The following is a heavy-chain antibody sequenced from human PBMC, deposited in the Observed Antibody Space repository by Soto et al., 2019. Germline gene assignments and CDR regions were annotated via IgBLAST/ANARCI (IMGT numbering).Heavy chain of an antibody. J-gene: IGHJ3*02. V-gene: IGHV1-8*01. CDR1: GYTFTSYD. D-gene: IGHD3-3*01. Sequence: GASVKVSCKASGYTFTSYDINWVRQATGQGLEWMGWMNPNSGNTGYAQKFQGRVTMTRNTSISTAYMELSSLRSEDTAVYYCAMGARFLEWLSGKGHDAFDIWGQGTMVTVSS. CDR3: AMGARFLEWLSGKGHDAFDI. CDR2: MNPNSGNT.